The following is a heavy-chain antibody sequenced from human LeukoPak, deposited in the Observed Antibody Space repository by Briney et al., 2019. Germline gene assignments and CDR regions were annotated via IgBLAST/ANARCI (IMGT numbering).Heavy chain of an antibody. V-gene: IGHV3-30*04. CDR3: VRPGIAAAGPYNWFDP. J-gene: IGHJ5*02. D-gene: IGHD6-13*01. Sequence: TGGSLRLSCAASGFTFSSYVMHWVRQAPGKGLEWVAIISYDGSNEYYADSVKGRFTISRDNSKNTLYLQMNSLRAEDTAVYYCVRPGIAAAGPYNWFDPWGQGTLVTVSS. CDR1: GFTFSSYV. CDR2: ISYDGSNE.